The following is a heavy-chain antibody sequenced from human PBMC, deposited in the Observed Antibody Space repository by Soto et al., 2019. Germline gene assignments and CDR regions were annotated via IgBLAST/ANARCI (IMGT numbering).Heavy chain of an antibody. D-gene: IGHD1-26*01. CDR1: GLTFSNYG. CDR2: ITASSGST. J-gene: IGHJ4*02. Sequence: GESLTLSCGASGLTFSNYGMSWVRQAPGKGLEWVPSITASSGSTYYPDSVKGRFTISRDSSQNTLYLQMNSLRVDDTAIYFCAKNQWELLHWGQGTLVTVSS. V-gene: IGHV3-23*01. CDR3: AKNQWELLH.